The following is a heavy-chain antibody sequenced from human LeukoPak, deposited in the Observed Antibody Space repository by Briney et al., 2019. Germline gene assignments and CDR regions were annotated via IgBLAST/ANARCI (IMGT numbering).Heavy chain of an antibody. CDR1: GGSISSYY. CDR2: IYTSGST. J-gene: IGHJ4*02. Sequence: SETLSLTCAVSGGSISSYYWSWIRQPAGKGLEWIGRIYTSGSTNYNPSLKSRVTISVDTSKNQFSLKLSSVTAADTAVYYCARDGCSGGSCYSDYWGQGTLVTVSS. CDR3: ARDGCSGGSCYSDY. D-gene: IGHD2-15*01. V-gene: IGHV4-4*07.